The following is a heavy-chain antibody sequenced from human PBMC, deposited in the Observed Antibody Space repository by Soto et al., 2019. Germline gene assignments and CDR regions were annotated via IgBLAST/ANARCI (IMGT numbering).Heavy chain of an antibody. D-gene: IGHD6-13*01. Sequence: PSQTLSLTCAISGDSVSSNSAAWNWIRQSPSRGLEWLGRTYYMSKWYNDYAVSVKSRITINPDTSKNQFSLQLNSVTPEDTAVYYCARDYIAAAGTYYYGMDVWGQGTTVTVSS. J-gene: IGHJ6*02. V-gene: IGHV6-1*01. CDR3: ARDYIAAAGTYYYGMDV. CDR1: GDSVSSNSAA. CDR2: TYYMSKWYN.